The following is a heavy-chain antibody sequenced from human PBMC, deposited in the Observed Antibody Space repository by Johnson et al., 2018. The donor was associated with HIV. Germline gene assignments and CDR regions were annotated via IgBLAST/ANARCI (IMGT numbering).Heavy chain of an antibody. V-gene: IGHV3-23*04. Sequence: VQLVESGGGLVQPGGSLRLSCAASGFTFSSYAMSWVRQAPGKGLEWVSAISGSGGSTYYADSVKGRFTISRDNSKNTLYLQMNSLRAEDTAVYYCSTDAFARTGTAGAFDIWGQGTRVTVSS. CDR1: GFTFSSYA. CDR2: ISGSGGST. CDR3: STDAFARTGTAGAFDI. J-gene: IGHJ3*02. D-gene: IGHD1-7*01.